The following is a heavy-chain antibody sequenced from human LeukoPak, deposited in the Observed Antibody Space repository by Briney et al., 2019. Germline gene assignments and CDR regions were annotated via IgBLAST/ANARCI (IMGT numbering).Heavy chain of an antibody. Sequence: TGGSLRLSCAASGFTFTTYAMSWVRQAPGKGLEWVSAISGSGGSTYYADSVKGRFTISRDNSKNTLYLQMNSLRAEDTAVYYCARRCYDSNGFDYWGQGTLVTVSS. V-gene: IGHV3-23*01. CDR3: ARRCYDSNGFDY. CDR2: ISGSGGST. J-gene: IGHJ4*02. D-gene: IGHD3-22*01. CDR1: GFTFTTYA.